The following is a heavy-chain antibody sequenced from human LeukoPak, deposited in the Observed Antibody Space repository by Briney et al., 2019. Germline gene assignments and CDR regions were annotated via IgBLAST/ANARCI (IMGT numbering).Heavy chain of an antibody. CDR1: GGSFGGYY. Sequence: SETLSLTCAVYGGSFGGYYWSWIRQPPGKGLEWIGEINHSGSTNYNPSLKSRVTISVDTSKNQFSLKLSSVTAADTAVYYCARGPKGYCSGGSCYLVDYWGQGTLVTVSS. V-gene: IGHV4-34*01. CDR3: ARGPKGYCSGGSCYLVDY. CDR2: INHSGST. D-gene: IGHD2-15*01. J-gene: IGHJ4*02.